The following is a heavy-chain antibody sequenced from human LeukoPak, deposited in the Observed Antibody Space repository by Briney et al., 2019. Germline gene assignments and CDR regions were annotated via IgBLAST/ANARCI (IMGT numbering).Heavy chain of an antibody. CDR2: ISYDGSNK. J-gene: IGHJ4*02. CDR1: GFTFSSYG. V-gene: IGHV3-30*03. CDR3: ARGIAVAGTIY. Sequence: PGGSLRLSCAASGFTFSSYGMHWVRQAPGKGLEWVAVISYDGSNKYYADSVKGRFTISGDNSKNTLYLQMNSLRAEDTAVYYCARGIAVAGTIYWGQGTLVTVSS. D-gene: IGHD6-19*01.